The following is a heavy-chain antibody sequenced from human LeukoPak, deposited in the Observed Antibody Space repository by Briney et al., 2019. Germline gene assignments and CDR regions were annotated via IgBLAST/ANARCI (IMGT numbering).Heavy chain of an antibody. J-gene: IGHJ4*02. CDR1: GYSISSGYY. Sequence: SETLSLTCAVSGYSISSGYYWGWIRQPPGKGLEWIGSIYHSGSTYYNPSLKSRVTISVDTSKNQFSLKLSSVTAADTAVYYCARRTKVWGQGTLVTVSS. V-gene: IGHV4-38-2*01. CDR2: IYHSGST. CDR3: ARRTKV.